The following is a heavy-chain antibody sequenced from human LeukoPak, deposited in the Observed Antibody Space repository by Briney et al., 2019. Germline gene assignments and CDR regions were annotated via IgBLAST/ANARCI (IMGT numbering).Heavy chain of an antibody. V-gene: IGHV1-46*01. CDR1: GYTFTSYY. Sequence: GSSVKVSCKASGYTFTSYYMHWVRQAPGQGLEWMGIINPSGGSTSYAQKFQGRVTMTRDTSTSTVYMELSSLRSEDTAVYYCARLISIAVAGTVEDYWGQGTLVTVSS. CDR2: INPSGGST. J-gene: IGHJ4*02. D-gene: IGHD6-19*01. CDR3: ARLISIAVAGTVEDY.